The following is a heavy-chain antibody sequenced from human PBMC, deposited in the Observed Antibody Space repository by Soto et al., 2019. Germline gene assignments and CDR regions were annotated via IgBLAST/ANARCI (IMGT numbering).Heavy chain of an antibody. Sequence: GASVKVSCKASGYTFTSYGISWVRQAPGQGLEWMGWISAYNGNTNYAQKLQGRVTMTTDTSTSTAYMELRSLRSDDTAVYYCARVYIVVVVAATEWFDPWGQGTLVTVSS. CDR1: GYTFTSYG. CDR2: ISAYNGNT. CDR3: ARVYIVVVVAATEWFDP. D-gene: IGHD2-15*01. V-gene: IGHV1-18*01. J-gene: IGHJ5*02.